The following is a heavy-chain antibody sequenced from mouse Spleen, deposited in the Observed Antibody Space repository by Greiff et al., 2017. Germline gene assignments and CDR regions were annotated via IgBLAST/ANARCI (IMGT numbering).Heavy chain of an antibody. V-gene: IGHV2-5-1*01. D-gene: IGHD2-4*01. CDR2: IWRGGST. J-gene: IGHJ3*01. CDR1: GFSLTTYG. CDR3: AKNGGLGAWFAY. Sequence: VQLQQSGPSLVQPSQSLSITCTISGFSLTTYGVHWVRQSPGKGLEWLGVIWRGGSTDYNAAFMSRLSITKDNSKSQVFFKMNSLQADDTAIYYCAKNGGLGAWFAYWGQGTLVTVSA.